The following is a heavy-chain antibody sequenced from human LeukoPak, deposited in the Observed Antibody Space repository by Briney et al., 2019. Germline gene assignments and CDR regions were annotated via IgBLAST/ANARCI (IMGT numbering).Heavy chain of an antibody. V-gene: IGHV1-46*01. Sequence: ASVKVSCKAFGYTFTSNYMHWVRQAPGQGPEWMGVISPSGGSTTYAQKFQGRVTLTRDMSTSTAYMELSSLRSEDTAVYYCARGRRKGRVGPYYMDVWGKGTTVTVSS. J-gene: IGHJ6*03. D-gene: IGHD3/OR15-3a*01. CDR1: GYTFTSNY. CDR3: ARGRRKGRVGPYYMDV. CDR2: ISPSGGST.